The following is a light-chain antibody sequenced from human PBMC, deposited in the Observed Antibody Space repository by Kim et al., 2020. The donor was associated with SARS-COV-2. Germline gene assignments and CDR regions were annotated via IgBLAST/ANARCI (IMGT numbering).Light chain of an antibody. CDR2: GAS. Sequence: VTPGERATLTCTTSRSISSNLAWYQQKPGQAPRLLIYGASTRATGIPARFSGSGSGTEFTLTISSLQSEDFAVYYCQQYNNWPPTFGQGTKVDIK. CDR1: RSISSN. CDR3: QQYNNWPPT. V-gene: IGKV3-15*01. J-gene: IGKJ1*01.